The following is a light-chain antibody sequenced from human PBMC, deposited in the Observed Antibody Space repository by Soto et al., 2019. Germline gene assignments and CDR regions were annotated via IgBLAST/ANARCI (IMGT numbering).Light chain of an antibody. CDR2: DVS. CDR1: SSDIGGYNS. Sequence: QSALTQSPSASGSPGQSVTISCTGTSSDIGGYNSVSWYQQHPGKAPKVMIYDVSKRPSGVPDRFSGSKSGNTASLTVSALQAEDEADYYCSSYTDRNXLXXGTGTXVTVL. V-gene: IGLV2-8*01. CDR3: SSYTDRNXLX. J-gene: IGLJ1*01.